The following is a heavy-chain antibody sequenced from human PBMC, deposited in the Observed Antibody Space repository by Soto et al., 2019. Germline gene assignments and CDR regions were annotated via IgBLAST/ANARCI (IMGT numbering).Heavy chain of an antibody. CDR1: GHTLTELS. CDR3: ATALGISAFDI. D-gene: IGHD1-26*01. V-gene: IGHV1-24*01. CDR2: FDAEDGET. Sequence: APVKASCKVSGHTLTELSMHWVRQAPGKGLEWMGGFDAEDGETSYAQRFQGRVTMTEDTSTDTAYMELSSLRSEDTAVYYCATALGISAFDIWGQVTMVTVSS. J-gene: IGHJ3*02.